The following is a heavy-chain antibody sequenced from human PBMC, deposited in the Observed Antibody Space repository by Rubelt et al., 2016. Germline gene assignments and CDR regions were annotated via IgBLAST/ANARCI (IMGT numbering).Heavy chain of an antibody. V-gene: IGHV4-39*07. CDR1: GGSISSSSYY. J-gene: IGHJ4*02. CDR2: INHSGST. D-gene: IGHD6-13*01. Sequence: QLQLQESGPGLVKPSETLSLTCTVSGGSISSSSYYWGWIRQPPGKGLEWIGEINHSGSTNYNPSLDGGVTISVDTSKNQFSRKLSSVTAADTAVYYCARAPQEAAGTQRYFDYWGQGTLVTVSS. CDR3: ARAPQEAAGTQRYFDY.